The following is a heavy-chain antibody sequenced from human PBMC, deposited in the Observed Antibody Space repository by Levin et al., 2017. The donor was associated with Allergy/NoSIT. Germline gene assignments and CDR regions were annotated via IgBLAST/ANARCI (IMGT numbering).Heavy chain of an antibody. CDR1: GFTFGNYW. CDR3: ARVSIDENNGWPTEYFQH. Sequence: GGSLRLSCVASGFTFGNYWMTWVRQAPGKGLEWVANINQDGSEKHYVDSVKGRFTISRDNAKNSLYLQMNSLRAVDTAVYFCARVSIDENNGWPTEYFQHWGQGTLVTVSS. V-gene: IGHV3-7*01. CDR2: INQDGSEK. D-gene: IGHD2/OR15-2a*01. J-gene: IGHJ1*01.